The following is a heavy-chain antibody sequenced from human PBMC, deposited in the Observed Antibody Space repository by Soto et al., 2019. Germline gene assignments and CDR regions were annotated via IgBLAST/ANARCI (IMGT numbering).Heavy chain of an antibody. D-gene: IGHD3-22*01. CDR1: GGSISSSNW. V-gene: IGHV4-4*02. CDR3: AGVYDSSGYYFYFDY. J-gene: IGHJ4*02. CDR2: IYHSGST. Sequence: SETLSLTCAVSGGSISSSNWWSWVRQPPGKGLEWIGEIYHSGSTNYNPSLKSRVTISVDKSKNQFSLKLSSVTAADTAVYYCAGVYDSSGYYFYFDYWGQGTLVTVSS.